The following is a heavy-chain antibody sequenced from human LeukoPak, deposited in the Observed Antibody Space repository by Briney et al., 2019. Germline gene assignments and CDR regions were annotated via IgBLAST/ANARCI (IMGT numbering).Heavy chain of an antibody. Sequence: GGSLRLSCAASGFTFSSYSMNWVRQAPGKGLEWGSSISSSSSYIYYADSVKGRFTISRDNAKNSLYLQMNSLRAEDTAVYYCARETFISGYSSSWYLDYWGQGTLVTVSS. J-gene: IGHJ4*02. D-gene: IGHD6-13*01. CDR3: ARETFISGYSSSWYLDY. CDR1: GFTFSSYS. V-gene: IGHV3-21*01. CDR2: ISSSSSYI.